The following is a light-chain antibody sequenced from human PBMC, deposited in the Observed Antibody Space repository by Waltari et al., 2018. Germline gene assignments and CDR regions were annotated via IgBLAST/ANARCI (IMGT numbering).Light chain of an antibody. CDR3: HSRDSSGDVI. V-gene: IGLV3-19*01. CDR2: GKN. J-gene: IGLJ2*01. CDR1: SPRLFY. Sequence: SSELTQDPAVSVSLGQTVRTTCHGDSPRLFYVSWFHQKPGQAPALVIYGKNNRPSGIPDRFSASTSGSTASLTITGAQAEDEADYYCHSRDSSGDVIIGGGTKLTVV.